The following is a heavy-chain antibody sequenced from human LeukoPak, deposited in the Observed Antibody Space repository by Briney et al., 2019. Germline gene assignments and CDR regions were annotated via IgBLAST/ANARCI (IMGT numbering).Heavy chain of an antibody. CDR3: ATIVATFGDRYFDY. Sequence: SGGSLRLSCAASGFTFSDYYMSWIRQAPGKGLEWVSYISSSGSTIYYADSVKGRLTISRDNAKNSLYLQMNSLRAEDTAVYYCATIVATFGDRYFDYWGQGTLVTVSS. CDR1: GFTFSDYY. D-gene: IGHD5-12*01. CDR2: ISSSGSTI. J-gene: IGHJ4*02. V-gene: IGHV3-11*01.